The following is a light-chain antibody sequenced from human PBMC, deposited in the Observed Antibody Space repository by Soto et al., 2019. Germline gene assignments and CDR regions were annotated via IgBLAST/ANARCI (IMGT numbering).Light chain of an antibody. V-gene: IGLV2-14*01. CDR1: SSDVGAYSY. Sequence: QSVLTQPASVSGSPGQSITISCTGTSSDVGAYSYVSWYQQHPGKAPKLMIYEVSNWPSGVSDRFSGSKSGNTASLTISGLQAEDEADYYCSSYTTSSTLAFGGGTKLTVL. CDR3: SSYTTSSTLA. CDR2: EVS. J-gene: IGLJ2*01.